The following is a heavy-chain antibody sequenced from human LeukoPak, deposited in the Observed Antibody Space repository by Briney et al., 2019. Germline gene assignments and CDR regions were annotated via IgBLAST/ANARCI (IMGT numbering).Heavy chain of an antibody. CDR1: GFTFSSYA. CDR2: ISYDGSNK. CDR3: ARSTPVYHSYGTVDY. J-gene: IGHJ4*02. V-gene: IGHV3-30*04. Sequence: GGSLRLSCAASGFTFSSYAMHWVRQAPGKGLEWVAVISYDGSNKYYADSVKGRFTISRDNSKNTLYLQMNSLRAEDTAVYYCARSTPVYHSYGTVDYWGQGTLVTVSS. D-gene: IGHD5-18*01.